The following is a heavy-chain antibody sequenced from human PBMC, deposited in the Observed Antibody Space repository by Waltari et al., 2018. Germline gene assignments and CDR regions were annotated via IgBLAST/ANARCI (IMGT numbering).Heavy chain of an antibody. Sequence: EVQLVESGGGLVKPGGSLRLPCAAVGFTFSSYSIIWVSRARGKGMEWVSSISSSSSYIYYADSVKGRFTSSRENAKNSLCLQMNSLRAEDTAVYYCARVTRRCSTNGVCLPQVYLGWFDPWGQGTLVTVSS. J-gene: IGHJ5*02. CDR1: GFTFSSYS. V-gene: IGHV3-21*01. CDR2: ISSSSSYI. D-gene: IGHD2-8*01. CDR3: ARVTRRCSTNGVCLPQVYLGWFDP.